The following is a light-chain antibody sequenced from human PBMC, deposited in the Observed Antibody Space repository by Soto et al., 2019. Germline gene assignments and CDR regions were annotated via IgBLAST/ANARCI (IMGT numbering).Light chain of an antibody. Sequence: EIVMTQSPATLSVSPGERATLSCRASQRVSSNLACYQQKPGQAPRLLIYGASTRSTGIPARFSGSGSGTEFTLTISSLQSEAFAVYYCQQYNNWPPRYTFGQGKKLEIK. CDR2: GAS. CDR3: QQYNNWPPRYT. CDR1: QRVSSN. V-gene: IGKV3-15*01. J-gene: IGKJ2*01.